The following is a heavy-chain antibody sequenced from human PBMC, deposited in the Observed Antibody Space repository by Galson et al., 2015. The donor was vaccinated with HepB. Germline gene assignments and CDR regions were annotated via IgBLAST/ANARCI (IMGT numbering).Heavy chain of an antibody. D-gene: IGHD1-26*01. CDR1: GFTFGSYN. J-gene: IGHJ4*02. CDR2: ISATSSTI. V-gene: IGHV3-48*03. Sequence: SLRLSCAASGFTFGSYNMNWVRQAPGKGLECISYISATSSTIFYADSVKGRFTISRDNAKNSLSLQMNSLRAEDTAIYYCARDAMGRGSGSYSAFDYWGQGTLVTVSS. CDR3: ARDAMGRGSGSYSAFDY.